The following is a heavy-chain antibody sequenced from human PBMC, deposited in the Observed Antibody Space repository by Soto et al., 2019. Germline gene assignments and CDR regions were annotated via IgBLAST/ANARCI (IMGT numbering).Heavy chain of an antibody. J-gene: IGHJ6*02. D-gene: IGHD2-2*03. Sequence: SETLSLTCTVSGGSVSSNSYSWGWIRQSPGKGLEWIGTIYSSENTYYNPSLLSRVTISVDTSKNEFSLRLSSVTAADTAVYYCARLNGYCVSTNCHGHYGMDVWGQGTTVTVSS. CDR2: IYSSENT. CDR3: ARLNGYCVSTNCHGHYGMDV. CDR1: GGSVSSNSYS. V-gene: IGHV4-39*01.